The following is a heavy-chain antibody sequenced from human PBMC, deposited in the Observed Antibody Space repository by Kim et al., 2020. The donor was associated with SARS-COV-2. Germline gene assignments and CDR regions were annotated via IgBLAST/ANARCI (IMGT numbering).Heavy chain of an antibody. Sequence: SQTLSLTCAISGDSVSSNSAAWNWIRQSPSRGLEWLGRTYFRSKWFNDYAASVKSRITINPDSSMNQFSLQLNSVTPEDTAVYFCARVRVVVVDLGLGQKKKSYYYGLDVWGQGTTVTVSS. D-gene: IGHD2-21*01. CDR1: GDSVSSNSAA. J-gene: IGHJ6*02. V-gene: IGHV6-1*01. CDR3: ARVRVVVVDLGLGQKKKSYYYGLDV. CDR2: TYFRSKWFN.